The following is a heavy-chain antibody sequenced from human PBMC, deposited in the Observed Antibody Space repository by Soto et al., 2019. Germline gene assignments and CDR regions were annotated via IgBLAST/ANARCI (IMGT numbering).Heavy chain of an antibody. J-gene: IGHJ4*02. CDR2: INPSGGST. Sequence: ASVKVSCKASGYTFTSYYMHWVRQAPGQGLEWMGIINPSGGSTSYAQKFQGRVTMTRDTSTSTVYMELSSLRSEDTAVYYCARTNYYDSSGYQYYFDYWGQGTLVTVSS. D-gene: IGHD3-22*01. V-gene: IGHV1-46*01. CDR3: ARTNYYDSSGYQYYFDY. CDR1: GYTFTSYY.